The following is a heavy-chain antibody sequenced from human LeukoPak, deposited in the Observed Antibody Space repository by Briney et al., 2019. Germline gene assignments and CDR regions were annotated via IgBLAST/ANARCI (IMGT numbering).Heavy chain of an antibody. CDR1: GGSISSSSYY. CDR2: IYYSGST. CDR3: GRDRSTTVTTYLDY. Sequence: SETLSLTCTVSGGSISSSSYYWGWIRQPPGKGLEWIGSIYYSGSTYYNPSLKSRVTISVDTSKNQFSLKLSSVTAADTAVYYCGRDRSTTVTTYLDYWGQGTLVTVSS. V-gene: IGHV4-39*01. J-gene: IGHJ4*02. D-gene: IGHD4-17*01.